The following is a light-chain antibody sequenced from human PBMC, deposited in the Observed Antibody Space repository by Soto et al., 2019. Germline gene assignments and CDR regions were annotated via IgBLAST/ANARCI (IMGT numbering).Light chain of an antibody. CDR1: QIIRYW. CDR3: QQYTNYPWT. J-gene: IGKJ1*01. CDR2: EAS. Sequence: DIPMTQSPSTLSASVGDIATITCRSSQIIRYWLAWFQQKPGKAPRLLIYEASRLESGVPSRISGSGSGTEFTLTIDSLQPDDFATYYCQQYTNYPWTVGQGTQVDI. V-gene: IGKV1-5*03.